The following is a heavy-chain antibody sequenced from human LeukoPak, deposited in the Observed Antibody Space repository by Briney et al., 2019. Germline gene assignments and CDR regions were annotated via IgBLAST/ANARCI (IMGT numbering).Heavy chain of an antibody. CDR1: GGSFSGYY. V-gene: IGHV4-59*08. J-gene: IGHJ5*02. CDR2: IYYSGST. CDR3: ARRRAAAANNWFDP. Sequence: SETLSLTCAVYGGSFSGYYWSWIRQPPGKGLEWIGYIYYSGSTNYNPSLKSRVTISVDTSKNQFSLKLSSVTAADTAVYYCARRRAAAANNWFDPWGQGTLVTVSS. D-gene: IGHD6-13*01.